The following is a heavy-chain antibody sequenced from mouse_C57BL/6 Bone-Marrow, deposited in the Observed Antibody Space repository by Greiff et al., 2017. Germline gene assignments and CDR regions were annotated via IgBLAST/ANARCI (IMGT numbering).Heavy chain of an antibody. CDR1: GFNIKDYY. CDR3: AGTTVVALYWYFDV. CDR2: IDPEDGET. D-gene: IGHD1-1*01. Sequence: VQLQQSGAELVKPGASVKLSCTASGFNIKDYYMHWVKQRTEQGLEWIGRIDPEDGETTSAPKFQGKATITADTASNTAYLQLSSLTSEDTAVYYCAGTTVVALYWYFDVWGTGTTVTVSS. J-gene: IGHJ1*03. V-gene: IGHV14-2*01.